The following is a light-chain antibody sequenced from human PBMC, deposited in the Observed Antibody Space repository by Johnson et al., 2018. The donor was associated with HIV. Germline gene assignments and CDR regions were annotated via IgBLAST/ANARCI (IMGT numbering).Light chain of an antibody. CDR2: DNN. V-gene: IGLV1-51*01. J-gene: IGLJ1*01. CDR1: SSNIGNNY. Sequence: QSVLTQPPSVSAAPGQKVTISCSGSSSNIGNNYVSWYQQLPGTAPKLLIYDNNKRPSVIPDRFSGSKSGTSATLGITGLQTGDEADYYCGTWDSSLSGYVCGTGTKVTVL. CDR3: GTWDSSLSGYV.